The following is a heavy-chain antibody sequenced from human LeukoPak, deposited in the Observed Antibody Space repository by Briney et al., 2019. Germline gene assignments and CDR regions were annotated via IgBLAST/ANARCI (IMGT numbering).Heavy chain of an antibody. Sequence: GESLKISCETSGYTFSSYPIAWVRQVPGRGLEWMGIIYPGDSDTRYRPSFQGQVTISADKSISTAYLQWSSLKASDTAMYYCARHDGYIDYYMDVWGKGTTVTASS. CDR2: IYPGDSDT. D-gene: IGHD5-24*01. CDR1: GYTFSSYP. CDR3: ARHDGYIDYYMDV. V-gene: IGHV5-51*01. J-gene: IGHJ6*03.